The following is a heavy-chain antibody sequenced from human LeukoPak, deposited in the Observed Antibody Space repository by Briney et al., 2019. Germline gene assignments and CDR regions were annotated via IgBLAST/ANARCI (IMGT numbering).Heavy chain of an antibody. CDR2: IDSGGSGGST. D-gene: IGHD6-13*01. Sequence: QPGGSLRLSCAASGLSVSAYYMSWVRQAPGKGLEWVSVIDSGGSGGSTYYADSVKGRFTISRDNSKNTLFLQMNSLRAEDTAVYYCASDRDSSTWSYHWGQGTLVTVSS. CDR3: ASDRDSSTWSYH. V-gene: IGHV3-53*01. J-gene: IGHJ5*02. CDR1: GLSVSAYY.